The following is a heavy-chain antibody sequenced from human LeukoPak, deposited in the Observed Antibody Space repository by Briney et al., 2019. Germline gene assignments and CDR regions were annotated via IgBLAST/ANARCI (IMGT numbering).Heavy chain of an antibody. D-gene: IGHD5-18*01. Sequence: GESLKISCKGSGYSFTSYWIGWVRQMPGKGLEWMWIIYPGDSDTRYSPSFQGQVTISADMSISTAYLQLSSLQTSDTAMYYCARDTAMIQNNNWFDPWGQGTLVTVSS. V-gene: IGHV5-51*01. J-gene: IGHJ5*02. CDR3: ARDTAMIQNNNWFDP. CDR1: GYSFTSYW. CDR2: IYPGDSDT.